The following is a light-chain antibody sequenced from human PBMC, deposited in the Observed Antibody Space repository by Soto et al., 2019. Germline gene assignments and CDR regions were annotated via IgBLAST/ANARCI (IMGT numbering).Light chain of an antibody. CDR2: EVS. CDR1: QSLLGSDGKTY. J-gene: IGKJ4*01. V-gene: IGKV2D-29*01. CDR3: MQSVQFPRT. Sequence: DIVMTQTPLSLSVTPGQPASISCKSSQSLLGSDGKTYLSWYLQKPGHPPQLLIFEVSNHFSGVSDRFSGGGSGTDFTLKMSRVEAEDVGVYYCMQSVQFPRTFGGGTKVEIK.